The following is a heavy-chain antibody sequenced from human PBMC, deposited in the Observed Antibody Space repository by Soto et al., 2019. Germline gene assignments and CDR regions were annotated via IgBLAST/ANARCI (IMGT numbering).Heavy chain of an antibody. CDR3: ARYWTDRFDP. CDR1: GGSVSTYY. V-gene: IGHV4-59*08. CDR2: IYYRASS. Sequence: QVQLQESGPGLVKPSETLSLTCTVSGGSVSTYYWSWIRQPPGKGLEWIGYIYYRASSSYNPSLQXXVXMXXDTSKNQFFLTLTSVTVADTAVYYCARYWTDRFDPWGQGTLVTVSS. J-gene: IGHJ5*02. D-gene: IGHD2-15*01.